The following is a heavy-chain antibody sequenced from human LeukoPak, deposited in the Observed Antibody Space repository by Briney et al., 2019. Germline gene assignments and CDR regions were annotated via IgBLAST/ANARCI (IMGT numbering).Heavy chain of an antibody. J-gene: IGHJ4*02. D-gene: IGHD4-23*01. Sequence: GASVKVSCKASGYTFSIYYMHWVRQAPGQGLEWVGLINPTGDSTNYAQNFRGRVTMTRDTSTSTVYMDLNSMRSEDTAVYYCAREASGGYFDYWGQGTLVTVSS. CDR3: AREASGGYFDY. V-gene: IGHV1-46*01. CDR2: INPTGDST. CDR1: GYTFSIYY.